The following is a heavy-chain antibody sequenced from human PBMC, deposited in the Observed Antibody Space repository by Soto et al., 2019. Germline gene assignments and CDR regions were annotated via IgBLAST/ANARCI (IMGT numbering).Heavy chain of an antibody. Sequence: QVQLVQSRGEVKKPGASVKVSCKTSGYSFTTYGISWVRQAPGQGLEWMGWISGYNGNTNYAQKLKGRLTMTTDTSTSTAYMELRSLNSDDTAVYYCAREGPAPYYYYGMDVWGQGSTVTVSS. CDR1: GYSFTTYG. CDR2: ISGYNGNT. V-gene: IGHV1-18*01. J-gene: IGHJ6*02. CDR3: AREGPAPYYYYGMDV.